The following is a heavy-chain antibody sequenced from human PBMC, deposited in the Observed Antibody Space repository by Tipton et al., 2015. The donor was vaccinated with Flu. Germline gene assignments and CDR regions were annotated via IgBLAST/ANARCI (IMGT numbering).Heavy chain of an antibody. Sequence: TLSLTCTVSGGSISSYYWSWIRQPPGKGLEWTGYIYYSGSTNYNPSLKSRVTISVDTSKNQFSLNLASVTAADTAVYYCAGRSTTAAPHYFDYWGQGILVTVSS. D-gene: IGHD1-1*01. CDR2: IYYSGST. CDR1: GGSISSYY. CDR3: AGRSTTAAPHYFDY. V-gene: IGHV4-59*08. J-gene: IGHJ4*02.